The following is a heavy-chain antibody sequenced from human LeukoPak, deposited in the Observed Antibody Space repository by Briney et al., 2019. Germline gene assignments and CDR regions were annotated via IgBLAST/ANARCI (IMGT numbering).Heavy chain of an antibody. J-gene: IGHJ4*02. V-gene: IGHV4-30-2*01. CDR1: GGSISNSNYY. CDR3: ARANDYRFDY. Sequence: SETLSLTCSVSGGSISNSNYYWGWIRQPPGKGLEWIGYIYHSGSTYYNPSLKSRVTISVDRSKNQFSLKLSSVTAADTAVYYCARANDYRFDYWGQGTLVTVSS. CDR2: IYHSGST. D-gene: IGHD4-11*01.